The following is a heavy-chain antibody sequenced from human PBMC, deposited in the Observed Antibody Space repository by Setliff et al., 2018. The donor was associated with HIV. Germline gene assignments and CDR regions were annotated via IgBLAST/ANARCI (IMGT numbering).Heavy chain of an antibody. J-gene: IGHJ4*02. V-gene: IGHV3-11*01. CDR2: ISHGGGTI. CDR3: VKGTYSYDSSGPDY. Sequence: PGGSLRLSCAASGFTLSDHHMNWIRRAPGKGLEWVSYISHGGGTIKYADFVRGRFTISRDIAKSSLYLQMNSLRAEHTALYYCVKGTYSYDSSGPDYWGQGTLVTVSS. CDR1: GFTLSDHH. D-gene: IGHD3-22*01.